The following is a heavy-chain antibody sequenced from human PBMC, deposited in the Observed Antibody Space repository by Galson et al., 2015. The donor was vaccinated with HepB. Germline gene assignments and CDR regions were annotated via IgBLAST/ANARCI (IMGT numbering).Heavy chain of an antibody. D-gene: IGHD3-3*01. CDR3: ARDPYYDFWSGLGWFDP. V-gene: IGHV3-30-3*01. CDR2: ISYDGSNK. CDR1: GFTFSSYA. Sequence: SLRLSCAASGFTFSSYAMHWVRQAPGKGLEWVAVISYDGSNKYYADSVKGRFTISRDNSKNTLYLQMNSLRAEDTAVYYCARDPYYDFWSGLGWFDPWGQGTLVTVSS. J-gene: IGHJ5*02.